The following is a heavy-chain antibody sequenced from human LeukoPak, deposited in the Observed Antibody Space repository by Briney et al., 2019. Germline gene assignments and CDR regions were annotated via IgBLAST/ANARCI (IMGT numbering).Heavy chain of an antibody. V-gene: IGHV3-23*01. CDR2: ISGSGGST. Sequence: GGSLRLSCAASGFTFSSYAMSWVRQAPGKGLEWVSAISGSGGSTYYADSVKGRFTISRDNSKNTLYLQMNSLRAEDTAVYDCAKDPYGSSWKTWFHPWGQGTLVTVSS. CDR1: GFTFSSYA. CDR3: AKDPYGSSWKTWFHP. J-gene: IGHJ5*02. D-gene: IGHD6-13*01.